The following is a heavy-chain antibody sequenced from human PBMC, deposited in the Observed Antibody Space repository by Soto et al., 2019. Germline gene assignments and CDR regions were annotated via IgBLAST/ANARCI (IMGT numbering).Heavy chain of an antibody. CDR1: GFTVSSNY. D-gene: IGHD6-6*01. V-gene: IGHV3-53*01. CDR2: IYSGGST. J-gene: IGHJ5*02. CDR3: ARESTDSSSSGFDP. Sequence: PGGSLRLSCAASGFTVSSNYMSWVRQAPGKGLEWVSVIYSGGSTYYADSVKGRFTISRDNSKNTLYLQMNSLRAEDTAVYYCARESTDSSSSGFDPWGQGTLVSVAS.